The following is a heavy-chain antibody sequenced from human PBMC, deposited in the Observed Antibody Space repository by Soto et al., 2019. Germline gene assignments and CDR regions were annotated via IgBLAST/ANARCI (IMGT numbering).Heavy chain of an antibody. CDR1: GDSIKTETW. D-gene: IGHD2-21*01. J-gene: IGHJ4*02. Sequence: SETLSLTCAVSGDSIKTETWWSWLRQLPGTGLEWIGEIKHTGDANANPALRSRVSMSVDRTKNQFFLKLRSVSAADTAGDYCARGCGRNFDFWGQGTLVTVAS. CDR3: ARGCGRNFDF. V-gene: IGHV4-4*02. CDR2: IKHTGDA.